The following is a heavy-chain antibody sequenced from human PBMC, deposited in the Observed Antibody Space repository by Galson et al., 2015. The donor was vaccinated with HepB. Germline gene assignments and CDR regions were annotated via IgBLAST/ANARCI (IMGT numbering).Heavy chain of an antibody. D-gene: IGHD2-8*01. J-gene: IGHJ6*02. CDR1: GYTFPSYG. CDR2: ISAYNGDT. CDR3: AKLMEGHDYYGLDV. Sequence: SVKVSCKASGYTFPSYGISWVRQAPGQGLEWMGWISAYNGDTNYAQKLQGRVTMTTDTSTSTAYMELRSLRSDDTAVYYCAKLMEGHDYYGLDVWGQGTTVTVSS. V-gene: IGHV1-18*01.